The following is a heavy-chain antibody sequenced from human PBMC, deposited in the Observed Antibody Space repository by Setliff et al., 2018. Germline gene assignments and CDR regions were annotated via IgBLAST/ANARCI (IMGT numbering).Heavy chain of an antibody. V-gene: IGHV4-34*12. Sequence: KTSETLSLTCAVYGDSLSGYYWSWIRQSPKKGLEWIGEIMPGRDTLYSPSLESRLTITIDTSKSQFSLKLSSVTAADTAVYYCARHATYYYGSGNLPLDSWGQGTLVTVSS. J-gene: IGHJ4*02. CDR1: GDSLSGYY. CDR3: ARHATYYYGSGNLPLDS. D-gene: IGHD3-10*01. CDR2: IMPGRDT.